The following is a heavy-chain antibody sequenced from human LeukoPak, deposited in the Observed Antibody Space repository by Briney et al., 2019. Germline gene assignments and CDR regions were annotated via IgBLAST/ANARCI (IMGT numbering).Heavy chain of an antibody. V-gene: IGHV4-59*01. CDR3: ARAPGDY. Sequence: SETLSLTCTVSGGSISSYYWSWIRQPPGKGLEWIGYIYYSGSTNYNPSLKSRVTVSVDTSKNQFSLRLRSVTAADTAVYYCARAPGDYWGQGTLVTVSS. CDR2: IYYSGST. CDR1: GGSISSYY. J-gene: IGHJ4*02.